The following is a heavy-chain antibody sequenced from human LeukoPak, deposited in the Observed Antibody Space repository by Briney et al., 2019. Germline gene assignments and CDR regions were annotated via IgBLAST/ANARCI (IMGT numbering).Heavy chain of an antibody. Sequence: SETLSLTCDVSGGSISSGGYSWSWIRQPPGKGLEWIGYIYHSGSTYYNPSLKSRVTISVDRSKNQFSLKLSSVTAADTAVYYCARTRGYQEPDAFDIWGQGTMVTVSS. V-gene: IGHV4-30-2*01. CDR2: IYHSGST. CDR1: GGSISSGGYS. CDR3: ARTRGYQEPDAFDI. D-gene: IGHD3-22*01. J-gene: IGHJ3*02.